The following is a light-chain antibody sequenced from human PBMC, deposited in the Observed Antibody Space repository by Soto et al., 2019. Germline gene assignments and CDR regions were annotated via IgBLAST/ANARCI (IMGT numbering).Light chain of an antibody. CDR1: QTISSW. CDR3: QQYGSSGT. Sequence: DIQVTQSPSTLSGSVGYRFTITCRASQTISSWLAWYQQKPGKAPKLLIYKASTLKSGVPSRFSGSGSGTDFTLTISRLEPEDFAVYYCQQYGSSGTFGQGTKVDIK. CDR2: KAS. J-gene: IGKJ1*01. V-gene: IGKV1-5*03.